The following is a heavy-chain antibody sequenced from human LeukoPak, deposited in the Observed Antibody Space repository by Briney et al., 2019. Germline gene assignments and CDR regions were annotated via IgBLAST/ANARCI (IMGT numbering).Heavy chain of an antibody. CDR3: AKQMVRGVIFDY. D-gene: IGHD3-10*01. CDR2: ISSTSNYI. CDR1: GFTFSSYA. J-gene: IGHJ4*02. Sequence: GGSLRLSCAASGFTFSSYAMSWVRQAPGKGLEWVSSISSTSNYIYYADSVKGRFTISRDNAKNTLYLQMNSLRAEDTAVYYCAKQMVRGVIFDYWGQGTLVTVSS. V-gene: IGHV3-21*01.